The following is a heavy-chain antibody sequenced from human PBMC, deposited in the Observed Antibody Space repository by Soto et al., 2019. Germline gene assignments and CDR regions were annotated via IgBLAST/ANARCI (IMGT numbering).Heavy chain of an antibody. D-gene: IGHD3-22*01. CDR1: GYSFTSYW. J-gene: IGHJ6*02. V-gene: IGHV5-51*01. CDR3: ARPMTSLTYHYDSSGGVKDYRMDV. Sequence: GESLKLSCKGSGYSFTSYWIGWVRQVPGKGLEWMGIIYPGDSDTRYSPSFQGQVTIPADKSISTAYLQWSSLKATDTAMYYCARPMTSLTYHYDSSGGVKDYRMDVYRQRTTVSVSS. CDR2: IYPGDSDT.